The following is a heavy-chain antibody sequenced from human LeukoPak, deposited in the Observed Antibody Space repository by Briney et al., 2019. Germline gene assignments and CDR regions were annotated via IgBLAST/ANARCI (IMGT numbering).Heavy chain of an antibody. V-gene: IGHV1-69*05. CDR3: ARSRLGSGNPGXFDI. J-gene: IGHJ3*02. Sequence: SVKVSCKASGGTFSSYAISWVRQAPGQGLEWMGGIIPIFGTANYAQKFQGRVTITTDESTSTAYMELSSLRSEDTAVYYCARSRLGSGNPGXFDIXGQGTMVTVSS. CDR2: IIPIFGTA. CDR1: GGTFSSYA. D-gene: IGHD2-15*01.